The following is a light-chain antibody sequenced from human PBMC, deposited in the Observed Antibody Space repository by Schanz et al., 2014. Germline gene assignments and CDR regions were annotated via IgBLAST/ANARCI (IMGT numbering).Light chain of an antibody. Sequence: QSALTQPASVSGSPGQSITISCTGTSSDVGGYNYVSWYQQHPGKAPKLMIYDVSNRPSGVSNRFSGSKSGNTASLTISGLQAEDEADYYCCSYAGSSTSHVVFGGGTKLTVL. J-gene: IGLJ2*01. V-gene: IGLV2-23*02. CDR3: CSYAGSSTSHVV. CDR1: SSDVGGYNY. CDR2: DVS.